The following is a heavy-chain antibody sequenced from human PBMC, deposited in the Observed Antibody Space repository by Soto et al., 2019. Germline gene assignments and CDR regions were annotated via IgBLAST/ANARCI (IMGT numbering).Heavy chain of an antibody. V-gene: IGHV3-21*01. D-gene: IGHD1-26*01. Sequence: EVQLVESGGGLVKPGGSLRLSCAASGFTFSSYSMNWVRQAPGKGLEWVSSISSSSSYIYYADSVKSRFTISRDNAKNSLYLQMNSLRAEDTAVYYCAPRPGIVGATNWFDPWGQGTLVTVSS. CDR3: APRPGIVGATNWFDP. CDR1: GFTFSSYS. CDR2: ISSSSSYI. J-gene: IGHJ5*02.